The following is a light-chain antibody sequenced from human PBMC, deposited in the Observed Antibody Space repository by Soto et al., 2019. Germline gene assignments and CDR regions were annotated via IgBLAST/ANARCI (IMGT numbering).Light chain of an antibody. CDR2: RAS. CDR1: QSISTW. CDR3: QHYNSYPWT. J-gene: IGKJ1*01. V-gene: IGKV1-5*03. Sequence: DIQMTQSPSTLSASVGDRVTITCRAGQSISTWLAWYQQRPGKAPNLLVYRASTLESGVPSRFSGSGSGTEFTLTIDSLQPDDFASYYCQHYNSYPWTFGQGTKVDIK.